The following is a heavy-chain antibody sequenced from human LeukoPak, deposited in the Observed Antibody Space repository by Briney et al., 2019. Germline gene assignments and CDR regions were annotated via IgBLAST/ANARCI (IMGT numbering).Heavy chain of an antibody. V-gene: IGHV3-11*06. CDR3: VKGPRSYCSGGSCYED. J-gene: IGHJ4*02. CDR1: GFTFSDYY. CDR2: ISSSSSYT. D-gene: IGHD2-15*01. Sequence: GGSLRLSCAASGFTFSDYYMSWIRQAPGKGLEWVSYISSSSSYTNYADSVKGRFTISRDNAKNSLYLQMSSLRTEDTAVYYCVKGPRSYCSGGSCYEDWGQGTLVTVSS.